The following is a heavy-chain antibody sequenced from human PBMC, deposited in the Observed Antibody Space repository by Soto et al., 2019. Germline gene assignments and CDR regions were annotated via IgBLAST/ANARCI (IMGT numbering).Heavy chain of an antibody. CDR1: GFTFSSYA. D-gene: IGHD3-9*01. CDR2: ISGSGGST. J-gene: IGHJ6*03. V-gene: IGHV3-23*01. Sequence: GGSLRLSCAASGFTFSSYAMSWVRQAPGKGLKRVSAISGSGGSTYYADSVKGRFTISRDNSKNTLYLQMNSLRAEDTAVYYCVIFPGDWLLLGYTYYYMDVWGKGTTVTV. CDR3: VIFPGDWLLLGYTYYYMDV.